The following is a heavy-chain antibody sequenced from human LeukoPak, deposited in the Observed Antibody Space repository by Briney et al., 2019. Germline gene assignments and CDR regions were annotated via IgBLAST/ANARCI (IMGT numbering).Heavy chain of an antibody. CDR3: AREEQQLDYYYYGMDV. V-gene: IGHV1-2*02. J-gene: IGHJ6*02. CDR1: GYTFTAYY. Sequence: ASVKVSCKASGYTFTAYYVHWVRQAPGQGLEWMGWINPNSGGTNYAQKFQGRVTMTRDTSISTAYMELSRLRSDDTAVYYCAREEQQLDYYYYGMDVWGQGTTVTVSS. D-gene: IGHD6-13*01. CDR2: INPNSGGT.